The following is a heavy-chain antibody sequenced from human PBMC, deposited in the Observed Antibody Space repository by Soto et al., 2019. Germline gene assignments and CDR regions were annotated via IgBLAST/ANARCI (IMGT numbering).Heavy chain of an antibody. CDR2: IYYSGST. D-gene: IGHD6-13*01. J-gene: IGHJ6*02. Sequence: PSETLSLTCTVAGGSISSYYWSWIRQPPGKGLEWIGYIYYSGSTNYNPSLKSRVTISVDTSKNQFSLKLSSVTAADTAVYYCARVPAAAGTYYYNDMDVLCLGTTLTVSS. CDR3: ARVPAAAGTYYYNDMDV. V-gene: IGHV4-59*01. CDR1: GGSISSYY.